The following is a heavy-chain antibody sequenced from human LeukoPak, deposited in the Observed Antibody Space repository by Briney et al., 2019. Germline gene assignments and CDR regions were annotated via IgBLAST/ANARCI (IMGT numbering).Heavy chain of an antibody. CDR3: ARSRSPLDY. V-gene: IGHV1-2*02. CDR2: INPNSGGT. Sequence: GASVKVSCKASGYTFTSYGISWVRQAPGQGLEWMGWINPNSGGTNYAQKFQGRVTMTRDTSISIAYMELSRLRSDDTAVYYCARSRSPLDYWGQGTLVTVSS. J-gene: IGHJ4*02. CDR1: GYTFTSYG.